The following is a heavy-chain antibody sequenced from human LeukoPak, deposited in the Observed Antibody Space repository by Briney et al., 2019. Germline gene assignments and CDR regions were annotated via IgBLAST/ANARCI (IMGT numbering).Heavy chain of an antibody. D-gene: IGHD3-22*01. CDR3: ARKGYDSSGYFAHYYYYYGMDV. J-gene: IGHJ6*02. V-gene: IGHV1-8*01. CDR2: MNPNSGNT. CDR1: GYTFTSYD. Sequence: GASVKVSCKASGYTFTSYDINWVRRATGQGLEWMGWMNPNSGNTGYAQKFQGRVTMTRNTSISTAYMELSSLRSEDTAVYYCARKGYDSSGYFAHYYYYYGMDVWGQGTTVTVSS.